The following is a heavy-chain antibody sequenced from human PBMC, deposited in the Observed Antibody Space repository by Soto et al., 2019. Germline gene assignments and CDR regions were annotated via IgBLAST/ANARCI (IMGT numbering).Heavy chain of an antibody. CDR1: RFTFSNYA. CDR3: ARSIAVAGTSFDY. CDR2: VSNDGRKK. J-gene: IGHJ4*02. D-gene: IGHD6-19*01. Sequence: VQLVESGGGVVQPGRSLRVSCAASRFTFSNYAMHWVRQAPGKGLEWVAVVSNDGRKKYYADSVMGRFTISRDNSENTLYLEMNSLRGEDTALYFCARSIAVAGTSFDYWGQGTLVTVSS. V-gene: IGHV3-30-3*01.